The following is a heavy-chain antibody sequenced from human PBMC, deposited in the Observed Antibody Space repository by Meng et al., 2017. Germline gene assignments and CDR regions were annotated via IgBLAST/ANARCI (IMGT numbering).Heavy chain of an antibody. Sequence: GESLKISCAASGFTFSSYWMSWVRQAPGKGLEWVSVIYSGGSTYYADSVKGRFTISRHNSKNTLYLQMNSLRAEDTAVYYCAREGIAAAGTVDYWGQGTLVTVSS. CDR1: GFTFSSYW. V-gene: IGHV3-53*04. D-gene: IGHD6-13*01. CDR3: AREGIAAAGTVDY. CDR2: IYSGGST. J-gene: IGHJ4*02.